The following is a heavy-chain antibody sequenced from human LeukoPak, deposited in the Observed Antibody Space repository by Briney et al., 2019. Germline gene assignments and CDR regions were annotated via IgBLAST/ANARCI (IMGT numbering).Heavy chain of an antibody. J-gene: IGHJ4*02. CDR1: GFTFRDYY. Sequence: GGSLRLSCAASGFTFRDYYMSWIRQAPGKGLEWVSYISSRGTTKYYEDSVKGRFTISRDNAKNSLYLQMNSLRAEDTAFYYCAKGLGKSSGWATLDYWGQGTLVTVSS. D-gene: IGHD6-19*01. V-gene: IGHV3-11*01. CDR2: ISSRGTTK. CDR3: AKGLGKSSGWATLDY.